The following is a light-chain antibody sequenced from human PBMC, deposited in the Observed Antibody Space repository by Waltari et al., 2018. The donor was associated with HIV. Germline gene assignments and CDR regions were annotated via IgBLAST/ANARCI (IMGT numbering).Light chain of an antibody. CDR3: LAWDIDTVI. V-gene: IGLV3-1*01. Sequence: SYEVTQAPSLSVSPGQTASITCSGENLGEKYACWYQQKAGQSPVLVIYQDNKRPSGIPERFSGSNSGNTATLTISETQAMDEADYYCLAWDIDTVIFGGGTKLTVL. CDR2: QDN. CDR1: NLGEKY. J-gene: IGLJ2*01.